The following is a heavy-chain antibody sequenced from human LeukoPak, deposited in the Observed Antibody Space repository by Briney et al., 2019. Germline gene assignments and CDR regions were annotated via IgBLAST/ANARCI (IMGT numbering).Heavy chain of an antibody. CDR1: GGTFSSYA. V-gene: IGHV1-69*01. Sequence: SVKVSCKASGGTFSSYATSWVRQAPGQGLEWMGGIIPIFGTANYAQKFQGRVTITADESTSTAYMELSSLRSEDTAVYYCASQVVMSPQFVYWGQGTLVTVSS. CDR3: ASQVVMSPQFVY. D-gene: IGHD3-22*01. J-gene: IGHJ4*02. CDR2: IIPIFGTA.